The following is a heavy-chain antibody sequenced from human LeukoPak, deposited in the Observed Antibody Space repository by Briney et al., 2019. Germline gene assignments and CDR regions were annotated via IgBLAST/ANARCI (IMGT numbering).Heavy chain of an antibody. D-gene: IGHD3-10*01. Sequence: SETLSLTCTVSGGSIRSYYWSWIRQPPGKGLEWIGYIYYGGNTNYNPSLQSRVTISVDTSKNQFSLKLSSVTAADTAVYYCARDSGSGGLSYFDLWGRGTLVTVSS. V-gene: IGHV4-59*12. CDR3: ARDSGSGGLSYFDL. CDR2: IYYGGNT. J-gene: IGHJ2*01. CDR1: GGSIRSYY.